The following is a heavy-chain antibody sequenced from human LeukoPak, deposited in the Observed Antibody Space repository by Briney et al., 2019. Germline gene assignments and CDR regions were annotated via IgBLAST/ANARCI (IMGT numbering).Heavy chain of an antibody. Sequence: PGGSLRLSCAASGLNFSNYAMHWVRQAPGKGLEWVAVISYEGNHKYYADSVKGRFTISRDNSKNKQYLQMNSLRAEDTAVYYCARRSEDYDSSGYYYDLGDYWGQGALVTVSS. V-gene: IGHV3-30*04. CDR2: ISYEGNHK. CDR3: ARRSEDYDSSGYYYDLGDY. J-gene: IGHJ4*02. CDR1: GLNFSNYA. D-gene: IGHD3-22*01.